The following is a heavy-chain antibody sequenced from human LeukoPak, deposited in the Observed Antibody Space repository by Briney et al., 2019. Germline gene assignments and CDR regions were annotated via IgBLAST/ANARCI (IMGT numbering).Heavy chain of an antibody. J-gene: IGHJ3*02. CDR1: GDTFTNFI. CDR3: GRPANFFGSGTYYIDAFDI. D-gene: IGHD3-10*01. CDR2: INPILGTA. V-gene: IGHV1-69*08. Sequence: SVKVSCKASGDTFTNFIINWVRQAPGQGLEWMGRINPILGTADYVPKFQGRVTITADKSASTVYMELSNLRSEDTATYYCGRPANFFGSGTYYIDAFDIWGQGTMVTASS.